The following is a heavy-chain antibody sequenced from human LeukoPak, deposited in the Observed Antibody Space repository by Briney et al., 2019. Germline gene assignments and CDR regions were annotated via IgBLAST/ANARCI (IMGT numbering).Heavy chain of an antibody. Sequence: SETLSLTCTVSGGSISSGDYYWSWIRQPPGKGLEWIGYIYYSGSTYYNPSLKSRVTISVDKSKNQFSLKLSSVTAADTAVYYCAREDYDSSGYYRLFDYWGQGTLVTVSS. D-gene: IGHD3-22*01. CDR3: AREDYDSSGYYRLFDY. CDR1: GGSISSGDYY. CDR2: IYYSGST. V-gene: IGHV4-30-4*08. J-gene: IGHJ4*02.